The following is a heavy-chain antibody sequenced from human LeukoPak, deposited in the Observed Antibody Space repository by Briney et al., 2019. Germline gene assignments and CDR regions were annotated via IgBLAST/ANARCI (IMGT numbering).Heavy chain of an antibody. CDR2: MNPNSGNT. V-gene: IGHV1-8*03. Sequence: GASVKVSCKASGYTFTSYGISWVRQATGQGLEWMGWMNPNSGNTGYAQKFQGRVTITRNTSISTAYMELSSLRSEDTAVYYCARGRGSGSTDAFDIWGQGTLVTVSS. CDR3: ARGRGSGSTDAFDI. CDR1: GYTFTSYG. J-gene: IGHJ4*01. D-gene: IGHD1-26*01.